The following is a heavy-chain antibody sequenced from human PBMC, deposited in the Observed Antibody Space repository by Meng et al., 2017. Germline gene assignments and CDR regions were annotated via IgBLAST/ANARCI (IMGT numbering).Heavy chain of an antibody. CDR3: AEDASIATAGISPY. Sequence: ASVKVSCKASGYTFTSYGISWVRQAPGQGLEWMGWISAYNGNTNYAQKLQGRVTMTTDTSTSTAYMGLRGLESADSAVYFCAEDASIATAGISPYWGQGTLVTVSS. CDR1: GYTFTSYG. CDR2: ISAYNGNT. D-gene: IGHD6-13*01. V-gene: IGHV1-18*01. J-gene: IGHJ4*02.